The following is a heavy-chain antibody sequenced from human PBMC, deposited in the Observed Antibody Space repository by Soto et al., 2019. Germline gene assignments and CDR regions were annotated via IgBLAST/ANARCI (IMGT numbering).Heavy chain of an antibody. V-gene: IGHV4-30-2*01. Sequence: QLQLQESGSGLVKPSQTLSLTCAVSGGSVSSGGSSWTWIRQPPGKGLEWIGYIYHSGSTYYNPSLKSRVTMSVDRSKNQFSLKLTSVTAADTAVYYCARGAVVNFDSWGQGTLVTVSS. CDR1: GGSVSSGGSS. CDR2: IYHSGST. J-gene: IGHJ4*02. D-gene: IGHD3-22*01. CDR3: ARGAVVNFDS.